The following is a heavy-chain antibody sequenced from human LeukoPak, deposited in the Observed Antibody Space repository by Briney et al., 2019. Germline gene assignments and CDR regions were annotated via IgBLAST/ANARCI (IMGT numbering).Heavy chain of an antibody. J-gene: IGHJ4*02. CDR3: LSSSLGMDDDY. CDR2: ISPTNTT. Sequence: PGGSLRLSCEASGLSFSIYAMNWVRQAPGKGLEWVSYISPTNTTYYADSVKGRFTISRDNSKNTLYLQMNSLRAEDAAVYYCLSSSLGMDDDYWGQGTLVTVSS. V-gene: IGHV3-23*01. D-gene: IGHD6-6*01. CDR1: GLSFSIYA.